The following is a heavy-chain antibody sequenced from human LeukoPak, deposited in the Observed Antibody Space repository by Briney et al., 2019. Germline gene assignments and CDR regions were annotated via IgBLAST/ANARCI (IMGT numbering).Heavy chain of an antibody. CDR2: IIPIFGTA. Sequence: ASVKVSFKASGGTFSSYAISWVRQAPGQGLEWMGGIIPIFGTANYAQKFQGRVTITTDESTSTAYMELSSLRSEDTAVYYCARGKAAILDAFDIWGQGTMVTVSS. CDR1: GGTFSSYA. D-gene: IGHD2-2*01. CDR3: ARGKAAILDAFDI. J-gene: IGHJ3*02. V-gene: IGHV1-69*05.